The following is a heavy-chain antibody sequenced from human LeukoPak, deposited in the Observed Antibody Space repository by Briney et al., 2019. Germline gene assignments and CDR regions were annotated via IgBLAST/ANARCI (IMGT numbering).Heavy chain of an antibody. CDR2: IYSGGNT. CDR3: ARGSGSILYYYYMDV. D-gene: IGHD3-10*01. Sequence: GGSLRLSCVASGFTVSSNYMSWVRQAPGKGLEWVSVIYSGGNTYYADSVKGRFTIFRDNSKNTLYLQMNSLRAEDTAVYYCARGSGSILYYYYMDVWGKGTTVTISS. J-gene: IGHJ6*03. V-gene: IGHV3-53*01. CDR1: GFTVSSNY.